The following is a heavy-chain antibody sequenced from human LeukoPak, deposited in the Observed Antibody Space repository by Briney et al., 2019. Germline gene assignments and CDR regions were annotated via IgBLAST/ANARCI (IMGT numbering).Heavy chain of an antibody. D-gene: IGHD3-10*01. CDR2: ISYDGSNK. J-gene: IGHJ4*02. Sequence: ECVAVISYDGSNKYYADSVKGRFTISRDNSKNTLYLQMNSLRAEDTAVYYCARASGTDYWGQGTLVTVSS. V-gene: IGHV3-30-3*01. CDR3: ARASGTDY.